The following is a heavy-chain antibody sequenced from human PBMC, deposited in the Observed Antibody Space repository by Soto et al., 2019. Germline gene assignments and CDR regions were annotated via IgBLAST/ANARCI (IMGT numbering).Heavy chain of an antibody. J-gene: IGHJ5*02. CDR3: ARLGPHASGTYSFRHNRFDP. Sequence: GGSLRLSCAASGFTFSTYAMQWVRQAPGKGLEFVSSISSNGGTTQYAVSVKGRFTISRDYSRNTVFLQMNSLRAEDTAVYYCARLGPHASGTYSFRHNRFDPWGQGTLVTVSS. CDR1: GFTFSTYA. D-gene: IGHD3-10*01. CDR2: ISSNGGTT. V-gene: IGHV3-64*04.